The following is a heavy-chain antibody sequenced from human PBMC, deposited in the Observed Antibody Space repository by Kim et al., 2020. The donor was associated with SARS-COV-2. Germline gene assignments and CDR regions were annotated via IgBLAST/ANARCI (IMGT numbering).Heavy chain of an antibody. V-gene: IGHV4-4*07. J-gene: IGHJ5*01. Sequence: SQTLSLICTVSGASISSDFWSWIRQPAGKGLEWIGYMDSSGTSDFNSSMKSRVTLSMDTSKNRFSLKLTSVTAADTAVYYCARGGPSSKYFDSWGQGTLVTVSS. CDR1: GASISSDF. CDR2: MDSSGTS. D-gene: IGHD2-2*01. CDR3: ARGGPSSKYFDS.